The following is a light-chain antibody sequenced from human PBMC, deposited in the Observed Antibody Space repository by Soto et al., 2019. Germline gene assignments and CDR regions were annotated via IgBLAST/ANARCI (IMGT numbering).Light chain of an antibody. CDR3: QSYESSSLSGFV. J-gene: IGLJ1*01. Sequence: QSVLTQPPSVSGAPGQRVTISCTGNNSNLGAGYDVHWYQQLPGAAPKLVIFGNRNRPSGVPERFSGSKSGTSASLAIIGLQAEDEADYYCQSYESSSLSGFVFGSGTKLTVL. CDR1: NSNLGAGYD. V-gene: IGLV1-40*01. CDR2: GNR.